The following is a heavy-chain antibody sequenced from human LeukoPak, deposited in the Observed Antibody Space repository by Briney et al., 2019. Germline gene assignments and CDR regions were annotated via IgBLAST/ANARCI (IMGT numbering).Heavy chain of an antibody. V-gene: IGHV3-49*04. J-gene: IGHJ4*02. D-gene: IGHD1-26*01. CDR1: GFTFGGYA. CDR2: IRSKAYGGTT. CDR3: TRGEWEAPDDY. Sequence: PGRSLRLSCTASGFTFGGYAMSWVRQAPGKGLKWVGFIRSKAYGGTTEYAASVKGRFTISRDDSKSIAYLQMNSLKTEDTAVYYCTRGEWEAPDDYWGQGTLVTVSS.